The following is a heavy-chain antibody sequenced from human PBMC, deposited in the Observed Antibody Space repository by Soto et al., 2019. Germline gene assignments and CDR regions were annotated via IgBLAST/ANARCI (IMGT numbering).Heavy chain of an antibody. V-gene: IGHV3-21*01. CDR3: ARDLSGGATFDY. D-gene: IGHD1-26*01. CDR1: GFTFSSYS. Sequence: EVQLVESGGGLVKPGGSLRLSCAASGFTFSSYSMNWVRQAPGKGLEWVSSISRSSSYIYYADSVKGRFTISRDNAKNSLYLQMNSLRAEDTAVYYCARDLSGGATFDYWGQGTLVTVSS. CDR2: ISRSSSYI. J-gene: IGHJ4*02.